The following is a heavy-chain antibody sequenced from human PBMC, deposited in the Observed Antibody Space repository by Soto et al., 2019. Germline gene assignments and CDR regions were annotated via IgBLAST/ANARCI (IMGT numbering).Heavy chain of an antibody. Sequence: ASVKVSCKASGYTFTSYGISWVRQAPGQGLERMGWISAYNGNTNYAQKLQGRVTMTTDTSTSTAYMELRSLRSDDTAVYYCARVRGAVLYDSSGYYHFDYWGQGTLVTVSS. D-gene: IGHD3-22*01. V-gene: IGHV1-18*01. J-gene: IGHJ4*02. CDR2: ISAYNGNT. CDR1: GYTFTSYG. CDR3: ARVRGAVLYDSSGYYHFDY.